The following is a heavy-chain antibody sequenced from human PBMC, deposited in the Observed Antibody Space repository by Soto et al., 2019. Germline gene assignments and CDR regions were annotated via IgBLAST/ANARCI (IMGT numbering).Heavy chain of an antibody. CDR2: ISRSGST. V-gene: IGHV4-4*02. CDR1: SGSISTSNW. D-gene: IGHD3-10*01. J-gene: IGHJ6*03. CDR3: ARGNRDYYYYMDV. Sequence: QVQLQESGPGLVKPSGTLSLTCAVSSGSISTSNWWSWVRQPPGKGLEWIGEISRSGSTNYNPSLKIRVTISVDKSKNQFSLKLSSVTAADTAVYYCARGNRDYYYYMDVWGKGTTVTVSS.